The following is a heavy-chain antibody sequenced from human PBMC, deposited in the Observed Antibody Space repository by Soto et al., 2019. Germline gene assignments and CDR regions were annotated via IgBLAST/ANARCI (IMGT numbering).Heavy chain of an antibody. CDR2: INHSGST. D-gene: IGHD3-9*01. V-gene: IGHV4-34*01. CDR3: ARWKGDFDWLLFGGRDYYMDG. J-gene: IGHJ6*03. Sequence: ETLSLTCAVYGGSFSGYYWSWIRQPPGKGLEWIGEINHSGSTNYNPSLKSRVTISVDTSKNQFSLKLSSVTAADTAVYYCARWKGDFDWLLFGGRDYYMDGRGKRTTVTVSS. CDR1: GGSFSGYY.